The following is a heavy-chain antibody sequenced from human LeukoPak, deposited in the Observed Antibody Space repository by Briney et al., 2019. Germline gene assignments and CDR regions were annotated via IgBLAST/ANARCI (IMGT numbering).Heavy chain of an antibody. CDR3: ARFPICSGECPKEYFDY. J-gene: IGHJ4*02. Sequence: GGPLTLPCTASGLTFNHYYMSWIPHATGEGLECASYIRSSRSYTNYAHSVKGRFTIARDNAKNSLNLQMNSLRAEDTAVYYCARFPICSGECPKEYFDYWGEGALVTVSS. CDR1: GLTFNHYY. D-gene: IGHD2-15*01. CDR2: IRSSRSYT. V-gene: IGHV3-11*06.